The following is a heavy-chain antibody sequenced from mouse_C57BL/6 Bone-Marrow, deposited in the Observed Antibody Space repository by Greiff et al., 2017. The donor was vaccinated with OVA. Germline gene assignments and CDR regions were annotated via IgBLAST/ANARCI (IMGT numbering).Heavy chain of an antibody. V-gene: IGHV5-9-1*02. CDR3: TRTGYYSSSYDAMDY. Sequence: EVQVVESGEGLVKPGGSLKLSCAASGFTFSSYAMSWVRQTPEKRLEWVAYISSGGDYIYYADTVKGRFTISRDTARNTLYLQMGSLKSESTAMYYCTRTGYYSSSYDAMDYWGQGTSVTVSS. J-gene: IGHJ4*01. CDR2: ISSGGDYI. CDR1: GFTFSSYA. D-gene: IGHD1-1*01.